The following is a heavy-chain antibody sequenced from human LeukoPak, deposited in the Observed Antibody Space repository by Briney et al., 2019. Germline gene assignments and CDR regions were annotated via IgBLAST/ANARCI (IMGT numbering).Heavy chain of an antibody. V-gene: IGHV3-30*18. J-gene: IGHJ5*02. Sequence: GRSLRLSCAASGFTFSSYGMHWVRQAPGKGLEWVAVISYDGSNKYYADSVKGRFTISRDNSKNTLYLQMNSLRAEDTAVYYCAKSPVAATRGWFDPWGQGTLVTASS. CDR1: GFTFSSYG. CDR2: ISYDGSNK. CDR3: AKSPVAATRGWFDP. D-gene: IGHD2-15*01.